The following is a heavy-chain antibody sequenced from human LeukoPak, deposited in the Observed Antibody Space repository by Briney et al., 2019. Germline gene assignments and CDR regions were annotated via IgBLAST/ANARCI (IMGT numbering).Heavy chain of an antibody. CDR1: GFTVSSNY. CDR2: IYRGGST. D-gene: IGHD3-10*01. Sequence: GESLRLSCAASGFTVSSNYMSWVRQAPGKGLEWVSVIYRGGSTYYADSVKGRFTITRDNSKNTLYLQMNSLRAEDTAVYYCARGAGGYEYYMDVWGKGTTVTVSS. V-gene: IGHV3-53*01. CDR3: ARGAGGYEYYMDV. J-gene: IGHJ6*03.